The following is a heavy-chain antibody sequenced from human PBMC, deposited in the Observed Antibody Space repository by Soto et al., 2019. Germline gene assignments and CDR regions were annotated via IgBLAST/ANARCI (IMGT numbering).Heavy chain of an antibody. CDR2: ISSSGSTI. CDR3: ARECPFGDILTDYDAFDI. Sequence: GSLRLSCAASGFTFSSYEMNWVRQAPGKGLEWVSYISSSGSTIYYADSVKGRFTISRDNAKNSLYLQMNSLRAEDTAVYYCARECPFGDILTDYDAFDIWGQGTMVTVS. V-gene: IGHV3-48*03. J-gene: IGHJ3*02. D-gene: IGHD3-9*01. CDR1: GFTFSSYE.